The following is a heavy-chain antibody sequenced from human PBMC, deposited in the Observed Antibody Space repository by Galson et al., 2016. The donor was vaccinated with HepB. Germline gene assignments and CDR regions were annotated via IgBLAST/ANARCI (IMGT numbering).Heavy chain of an antibody. J-gene: IGHJ6*02. CDR2: IYPGDFDI. Sequence: QSGVEVKKPGESLKISCRGSGYTFDSYWIGWVRQMPGKGLEWMAIIYPGDFDIRYSPSFQGQVTISVGKSISTAYLQWSSLTASEPAMYYCARSLTGSEDFWGAIYNYYAMDVWGQGTTVIVS. V-gene: IGHV5-51*01. D-gene: IGHD3-3*01. CDR3: ARSLTGSEDFWGAIYNYYAMDV. CDR1: GYTFDSYW.